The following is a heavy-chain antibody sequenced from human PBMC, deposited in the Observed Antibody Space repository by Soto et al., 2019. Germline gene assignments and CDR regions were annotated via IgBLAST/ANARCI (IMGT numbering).Heavy chain of an antibody. D-gene: IGHD6-13*01. CDR1: GLTFGSSS. J-gene: IGHJ4*02. CDR2: ISGRGGST. CDR3: AHRTGYSSSFDY. V-gene: IGHV3-23*01. Sequence: SLRLSCAAAGLTFGSSSVRWFRAAPGKGLEWVSAISGRGGSTYYADSVKGRFTSSRDNSKNTLYLQMTDMDPVDTATYYCAHRTGYSSSFDYWGQGTLVTVSS.